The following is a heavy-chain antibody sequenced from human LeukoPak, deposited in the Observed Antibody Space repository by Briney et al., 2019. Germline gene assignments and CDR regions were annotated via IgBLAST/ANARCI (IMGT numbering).Heavy chain of an antibody. J-gene: IGHJ4*02. Sequence: GGSLRLSCAASGFTFSDYYMSWIRQAPGKGLEWVSYISSSGSTIYYADSVKGRFTISRDNSKNTLYLQMNSLRAEDTAVYYCAKATGTFYYFDYWGQGTLVTVSS. CDR1: GFTFSDYY. V-gene: IGHV3-11*01. CDR2: ISSSGSTI. CDR3: AKATGTFYYFDY. D-gene: IGHD1-1*01.